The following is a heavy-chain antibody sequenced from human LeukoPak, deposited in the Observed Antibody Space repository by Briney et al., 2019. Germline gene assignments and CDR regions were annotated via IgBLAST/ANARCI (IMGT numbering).Heavy chain of an antibody. V-gene: IGHV4-39*01. CDR3: ARRIAAAATSWFDP. Sequence: SETLSLTCTVSGGSISSSSYYWGWIRQPPGKGLEWIGSIYYSGSTYYNPSLKSRVTISVDTSKNQFSLKLSSVPAADTAVYYCARRIAAAATSWFDPWGQGTLVTVSS. CDR2: IYYSGST. CDR1: GGSISSSSYY. J-gene: IGHJ5*02. D-gene: IGHD6-13*01.